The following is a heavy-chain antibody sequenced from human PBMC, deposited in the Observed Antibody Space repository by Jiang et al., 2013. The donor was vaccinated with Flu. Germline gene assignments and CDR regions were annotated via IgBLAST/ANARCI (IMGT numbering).Heavy chain of an antibody. D-gene: IGHD5-24*01. CDR2: VNPIFGTT. CDR3: ARSSWGYTYGPFEY. V-gene: IGHV1-69*06. CDR1: GGSFSSFP. J-gene: IGHJ4*02. Sequence: SGAEVKKPGSSVKVSCKASGGSFSSFPINWVRQAPGQGPEWMGGVNPIFGTTDYAQKFQGRVTIIADRSTSTAYMDLSSLRSEDTAVYYCARSSWGYTYGPFEYWGQGTLVTVSS.